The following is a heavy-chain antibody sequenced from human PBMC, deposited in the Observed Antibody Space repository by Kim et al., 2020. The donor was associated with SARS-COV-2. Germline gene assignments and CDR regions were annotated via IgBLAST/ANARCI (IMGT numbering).Heavy chain of an antibody. CDR3: TRGYSGAPVNTFDI. V-gene: IGHV3-72*01. D-gene: IGHD6-19*01. CDR1: GLNFGDHY. J-gene: IGHJ1*01. Sequence: GGSLRLSCAASGLNFGDHYMVWVRQAPGGGLEWVGRIGNKAHSYNTEYAVSVKDRFTISRDDGRNSLYLQMSSLKPEDTAVYHCTRGYSGAPVNTFDIWGQSTLITVSS. CDR2: IGNKAHSYNT.